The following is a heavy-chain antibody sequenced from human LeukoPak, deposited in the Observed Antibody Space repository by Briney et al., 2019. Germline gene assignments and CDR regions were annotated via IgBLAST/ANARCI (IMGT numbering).Heavy chain of an antibody. D-gene: IGHD3-22*01. J-gene: IGHJ4*02. Sequence: SETLSLTCTVSGYTIGSGYYWAWIRQPPGKGLEWIGSFHHSAGTNHNPSLQSRATISVDTSKNQLSLRLSSVTAADTAVYYCAREGLRFYYDRSGYPPAYWGQGTLVSVSS. V-gene: IGHV4-38-2*02. CDR3: AREGLRFYYDRSGYPPAY. CDR2: FHHSAGT. CDR1: GYTIGSGYY.